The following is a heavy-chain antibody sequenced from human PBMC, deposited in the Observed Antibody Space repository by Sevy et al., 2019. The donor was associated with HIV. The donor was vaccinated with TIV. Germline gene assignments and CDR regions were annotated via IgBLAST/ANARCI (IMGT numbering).Heavy chain of an antibody. D-gene: IGHD2-21*01. CDR2: VFYNGTT. J-gene: IGHJ4*02. V-gene: IGHV4-39*01. CDR3: AGAGMVTVIAPAVQFDF. Sequence: SETLSLTCSVSGGSIRSGPYLWGWVRQAPGKGLQWIGSVFYNGTTYYNPSLASRVSVSVDTSKNQFSLKLISVTATDTAVYYCAGAGMVTVIAPAVQFDFWGQGSLVTVSS. CDR1: GGSIRSGPYL.